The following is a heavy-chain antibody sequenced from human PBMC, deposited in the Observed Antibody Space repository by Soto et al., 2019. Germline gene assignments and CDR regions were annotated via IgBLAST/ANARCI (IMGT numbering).Heavy chain of an antibody. J-gene: IGHJ4*02. CDR2: INHSGST. V-gene: IGHV4-34*01. CDR1: GGSFSGYY. Sequence: SETLSLTCAVYGGSFSGYYWSWIRQPPGKGLEWIGEINHSGSTNYNPSLKSRVTISVDTSKNQFSLKLSSVTAADTAVYYCARGYYGSGSYYNHTSFDYWGQGTLVTVSS. D-gene: IGHD3-10*01. CDR3: ARGYYGSGSYYNHTSFDY.